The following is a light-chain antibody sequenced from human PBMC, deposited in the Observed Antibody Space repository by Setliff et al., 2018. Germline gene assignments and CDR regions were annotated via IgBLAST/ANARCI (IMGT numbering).Light chain of an antibody. J-gene: IGKJ3*01. V-gene: IGKV2D-29*01. CDR3: MQTIQIPRT. Sequence: DIVMTQTPLSLSVTPGQPASIFCKSDGKTYLCWYVQKSGQPPQLLISGVSNRFSGVPDRFSGSGSGTDFTLEISRVEAEDVGVYYCMQTIQIPRTFGPGTKVDIK. CDR1: SDGKTY. CDR2: GVS.